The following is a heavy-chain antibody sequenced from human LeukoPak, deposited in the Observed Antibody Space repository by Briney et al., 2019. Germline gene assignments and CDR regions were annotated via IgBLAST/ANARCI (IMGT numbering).Heavy chain of an antibody. V-gene: IGHV3-23*01. J-gene: IGHJ4*02. CDR2: ITGRAEMT. CDR3: AKGYASSTRGSFDY. CDR1: GFTFHNFD. D-gene: IGHD2-2*01. Sequence: GGSLRLSCASSGFTFHNFDINWIRQPPGKGLEWLSCITGRAEMTLYADSAKGRFSISRDNSKNTVYLQMTRLRAEDTGVYYCAKGYASSTRGSFDYWGPGTLVTVSS.